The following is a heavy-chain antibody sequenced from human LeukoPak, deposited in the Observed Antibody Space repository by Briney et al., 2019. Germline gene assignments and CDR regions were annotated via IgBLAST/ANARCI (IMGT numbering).Heavy chain of an antibody. J-gene: IGHJ4*02. CDR1: GGSISSSSYY. V-gene: IGHV4-39*01. CDR3: ARFVYDSSGWSYYFDY. D-gene: IGHD6-19*01. Sequence: PSETLSLTCTVSGGSISSSSYYWGWIRQPPGKGLEWIGIIYYSGSTYYNLPLKSRVTISVDTSKNQFSLKLSSVTAADTAVYYCARFVYDSSGWSYYFDYWGQGTLVTVSS. CDR2: IYYSGST.